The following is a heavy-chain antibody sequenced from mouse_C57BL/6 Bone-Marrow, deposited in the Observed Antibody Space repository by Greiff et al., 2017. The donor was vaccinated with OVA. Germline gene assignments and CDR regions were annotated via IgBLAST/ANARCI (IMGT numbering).Heavy chain of an antibody. V-gene: IGHV1-59*01. Sequence: QVQLQQPGAELVRPGTSVKLSCKASGYTFTSYWMHWVKQRPGQGLEWIGVIDPSDSYTNYNQKFKGKATLTVDTSSSTAYMQLSSLTSEDSAVYYCARQLRLYYFDYWGQGTTLTVSS. CDR2: IDPSDSYT. J-gene: IGHJ2*01. CDR1: GYTFTSYW. CDR3: ARQLRLYYFDY. D-gene: IGHD3-2*02.